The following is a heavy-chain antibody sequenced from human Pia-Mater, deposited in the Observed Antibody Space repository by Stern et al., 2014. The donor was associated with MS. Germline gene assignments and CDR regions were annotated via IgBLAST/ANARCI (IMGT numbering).Heavy chain of an antibody. D-gene: IGHD3-16*01. J-gene: IGHJ4*02. CDR1: GFTFSSYA. CDR2: ISGSGSST. Sequence: VQLVQSGGGLVQPGGSLRLSCAASGFTFSSYAMSWVRQAPGKGLEWVSAISGSGSSTYYADSVKGLFTTSRAKSKNTLYLQMNSLRAEDTAVYYCAKDSENYDYVWGSLDYWGQGTLVTVSS. CDR3: AKDSENYDYVWGSLDY. V-gene: IGHV3-23*04.